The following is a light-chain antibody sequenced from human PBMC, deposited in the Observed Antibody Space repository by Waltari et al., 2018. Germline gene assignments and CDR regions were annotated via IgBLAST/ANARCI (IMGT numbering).Light chain of an antibody. J-gene: IGLJ3*02. CDR2: RNN. V-gene: IGLV1-47*01. CDR1: TSNIGNNY. CDR3: AVWDDSLSVV. Sequence: QSVLTQPPSASGAPGQRVTISCSGTTSNIGNNYVFWYQQLPGTAPQLLIYRNNQRPSGVPDRFPGSKSGTSASLDISGLRSEDEAEYYCAVWDDSLSVVFGGGTKLTVV.